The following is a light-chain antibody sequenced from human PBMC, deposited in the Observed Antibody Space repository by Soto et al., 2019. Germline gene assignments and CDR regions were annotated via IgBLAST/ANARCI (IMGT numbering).Light chain of an antibody. CDR1: SGDVGGYNY. CDR3: CSYAGSNTEV. CDR2: DVS. J-gene: IGLJ2*01. V-gene: IGLV2-11*01. Sequence: QSVLTQPRSVSGSPGQSVTISCTGTSGDVGGYNYVSWYQQHPGKAPKLMIYDVSKRPSGVPDRFSGSKSANTASLTISGLQAEDEADYYCCSYAGSNTEVFGGGTKVTVL.